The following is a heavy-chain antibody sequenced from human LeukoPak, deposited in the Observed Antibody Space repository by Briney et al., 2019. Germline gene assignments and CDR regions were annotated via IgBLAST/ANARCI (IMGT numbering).Heavy chain of an antibody. V-gene: IGHV3-48*03. Sequence: GGSLRLSCAASGFTFSSYETNWVRQAPGKGLEWVSYISSSGSTIYYADSVKGRFTISRDNSKNTLYLQMNSLRAEDTAVYYCTKDAVSGFDPWGQGTLVTVSS. CDR2: ISSSGSTI. CDR3: TKDAVSGFDP. D-gene: IGHD3-10*01. CDR1: GFTFSSYE. J-gene: IGHJ5*02.